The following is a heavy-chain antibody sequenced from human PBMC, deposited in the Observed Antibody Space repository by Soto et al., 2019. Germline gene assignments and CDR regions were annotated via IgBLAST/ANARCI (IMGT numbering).Heavy chain of an antibody. CDR1: EGTFSTSA. CDR3: ARDQGGVATFFGMDV. V-gene: IGHV1-69*06. J-gene: IGHJ6*02. D-gene: IGHD3-3*01. CDR2: IIPMFGTG. Sequence: QVQLVQSGAEVKKPGSSVRVSCRASEGTFSTSAISWVRQAPGKGLEWMGAIIPMFGTGNYAQNFQGRVTMTADKSTSTVYMELTSLRPGDTAVYYCARDQGGVATFFGMDVWGQGTTVTVSS.